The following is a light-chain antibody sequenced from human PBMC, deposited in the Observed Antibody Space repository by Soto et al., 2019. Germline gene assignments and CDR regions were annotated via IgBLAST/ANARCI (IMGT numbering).Light chain of an antibody. Sequence: EIVMTQSPATLSLSPGERATLSGMASQSVSSDLAWYHQKPGQAPRLVIYGASIRATGIPARFSGSGSGTAFTLTIISLQPEDFAVYYCQQDYNSPWTFGQGTKVDIK. CDR1: QSVSSD. CDR2: GAS. CDR3: QQDYNSPWT. V-gene: IGKV3D-15*02. J-gene: IGKJ1*01.